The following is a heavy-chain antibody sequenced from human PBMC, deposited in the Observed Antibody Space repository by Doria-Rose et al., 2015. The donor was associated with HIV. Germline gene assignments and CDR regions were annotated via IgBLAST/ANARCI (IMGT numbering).Heavy chain of an antibody. J-gene: IGHJ4*02. CDR3: ARIKSSRWYHKYYFDF. Sequence: QVQLVQFGPVLVKPTETLTLTCTVSGVSLSSPGMGVSWIRQPPGKALEWLANILSDDERSYNTSLKSRLTISRGTSKSQVVRTMTDMDPVDTATYYCARIKSSRWYHKYYFDFWGQGTLVIVSA. D-gene: IGHD6-13*01. CDR2: ILSDDER. CDR1: GVSLSSPGMG. V-gene: IGHV2-26*01.